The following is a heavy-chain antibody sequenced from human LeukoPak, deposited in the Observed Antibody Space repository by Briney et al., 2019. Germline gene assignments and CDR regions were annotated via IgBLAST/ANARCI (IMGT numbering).Heavy chain of an antibody. CDR3: ARVKDGSYYFDY. V-gene: IGHV1-69*06. Sequence: GASVKVSCKASGGTFSSYAISWVRQAPGQGLEWMGGIIPIFGTANYAQKFQGRVTITADKSTSTAYMELSSLRSEDTAVCYCARVKDGSYYFDYWGQGTLVTVSS. CDR1: GGTFSSYA. J-gene: IGHJ4*02. CDR2: IIPIFGTA. D-gene: IGHD2-15*01.